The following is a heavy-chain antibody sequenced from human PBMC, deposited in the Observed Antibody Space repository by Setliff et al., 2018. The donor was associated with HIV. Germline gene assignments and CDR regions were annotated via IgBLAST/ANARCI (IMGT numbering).Heavy chain of an antibody. V-gene: IGHV4-4*02. CDR3: ARGRTQWPNYNYFDP. D-gene: IGHD6-19*01. CDR1: GGSISSFNW. Sequence: SETLSLTCDVSGGSISSFNWWSWVRQPPGKGLEWIGEINHSGSTNYNPSLKSRVTISVDTSMDQFSLKLSSLTAADTAVYYCARGRTQWPNYNYFDPWGLGTLVTVSS. J-gene: IGHJ5*02. CDR2: INHSGST.